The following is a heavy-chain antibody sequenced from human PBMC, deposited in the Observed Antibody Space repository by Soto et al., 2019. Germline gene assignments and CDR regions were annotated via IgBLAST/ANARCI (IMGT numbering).Heavy chain of an antibody. V-gene: IGHV3-30*04. CDR1: GFIFSRYA. CDR2: ISYDGSNK. Sequence: ESGGGVVQPGRSLRLSCAASGFIFSRYAMHWVRQAPGKGLEWVAVISYDGSNKYYADSAKGRFTISRDNSNNTLYLQMNSLRPEDTAAYYCAKERTITAVTGIAFDYWGRGTLVTVSS. D-gene: IGHD6-19*01. J-gene: IGHJ4*02. CDR3: AKERTITAVTGIAFDY.